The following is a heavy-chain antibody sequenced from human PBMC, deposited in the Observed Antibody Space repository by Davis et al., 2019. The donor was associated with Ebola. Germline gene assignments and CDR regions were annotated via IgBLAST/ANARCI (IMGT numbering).Heavy chain of an antibody. D-gene: IGHD4-17*01. CDR2: ISGSGGST. V-gene: IGHV3-23*01. CDR1: GFTFSSYA. Sequence: PGGSLRLSCAASGFTFSSYAMSWVRQAPGKGLEWVSAISGSGGSTYYADSVKGRFTISRDNAKNSLYLQMNSLRAEDTAVYYCARDRWGDYGDLRGDYWGQGTLVTVSS. J-gene: IGHJ4*02. CDR3: ARDRWGDYGDLRGDY.